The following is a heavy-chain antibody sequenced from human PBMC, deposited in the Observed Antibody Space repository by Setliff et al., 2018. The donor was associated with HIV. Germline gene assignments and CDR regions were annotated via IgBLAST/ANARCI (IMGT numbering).Heavy chain of an antibody. Sequence: PSETLSLTCAVYGGSFSGYYWSWIRQPPGKGLEWIGEINHSGSTNYNPSLKSRVTISVDTSKNQFSLKLSSVTAADTAVYYCARQMTIPGVAVTPVDYWGQGALVTVSS. CDR3: ARQMTIPGVAVTPVDY. CDR1: GGSFSGYY. D-gene: IGHD3-3*01. CDR2: INHSGST. V-gene: IGHV4-34*01. J-gene: IGHJ4*02.